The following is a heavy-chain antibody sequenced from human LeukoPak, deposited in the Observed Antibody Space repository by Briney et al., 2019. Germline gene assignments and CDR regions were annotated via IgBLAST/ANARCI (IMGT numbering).Heavy chain of an antibody. CDR3: ARESSITMVRGVMGWFDP. D-gene: IGHD3-10*01. CDR2: IYTSGST. J-gene: IGHJ5*02. Sequence: SETLSLTCTVSGGSISSGSYYWSWIRQPAGKGMEWIGRIYTSGSTNYNPSLKSRVTISVDTSKNQFSLKLSSVTAADTAVYYCARESSITMVRGVMGWFDPWGQGTLVTVSS. V-gene: IGHV4-61*02. CDR1: GGSISSGSYY.